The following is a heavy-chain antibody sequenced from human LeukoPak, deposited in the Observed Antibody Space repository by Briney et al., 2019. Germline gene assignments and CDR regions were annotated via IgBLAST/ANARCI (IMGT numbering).Heavy chain of an antibody. CDR3: ARQLNYYDIRGYPLKTWFDP. V-gene: IGHV4-39*01. J-gene: IGHJ5*02. CDR2: IYYSGST. CDR1: GGSISSSSYY. D-gene: IGHD3-22*01. Sequence: PSETQSLTCTVSGGSISSSSYYWGWIRQPPGKGLEWIGSIYYSGSTYYNPSLKSRVTISVDTSMNQFSLKLSSVTAADTAVYYSARQLNYYDIRGYPLKTWFDPWGQGTLVTVSS.